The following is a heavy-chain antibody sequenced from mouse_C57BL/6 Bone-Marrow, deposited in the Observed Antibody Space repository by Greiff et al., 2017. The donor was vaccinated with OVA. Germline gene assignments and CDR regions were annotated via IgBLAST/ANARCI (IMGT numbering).Heavy chain of an antibody. V-gene: IGHV5-12*01. CDR1: GFTFSDYY. CDR2: ISNGGGST. J-gene: IGHJ1*03. CDR3: ARLPSYDYRYFDV. Sequence: EVKLVESGGGLVQPGGSLKLSCAASGFTFSDYYMYWVRQTPEKRLEWVAYISNGGGSTYYPDTVKGRFTISRDNAKNTLYLQMSRLKSEDTAMYYCARLPSYDYRYFDVWGTGTTVTVSS. D-gene: IGHD2-4*01.